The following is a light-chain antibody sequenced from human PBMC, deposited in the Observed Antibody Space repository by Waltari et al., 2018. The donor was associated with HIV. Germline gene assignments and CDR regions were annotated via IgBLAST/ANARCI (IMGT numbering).Light chain of an antibody. CDR2: YDD. CDR3: QVWDSGSDRVV. J-gene: IGLJ2*01. CDR1: TIGDKS. Sequence: SYVVTQPPSLSVAPGKTASITCGGNTIGDKSVHWYPQKAGQAPVLVIYYDDVRPSGIPERFSTSNSGNTATLTITRVEAGDEADYYCQVWDSGSDRVVFGGGTKLTVL. V-gene: IGLV3-21*04.